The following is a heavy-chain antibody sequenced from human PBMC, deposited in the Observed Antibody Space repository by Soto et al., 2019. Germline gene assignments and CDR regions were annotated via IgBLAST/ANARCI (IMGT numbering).Heavy chain of an antibody. Sequence: GGSLRLSCAASGFTFSSYAMSWVRQAPGKGLEWVSAISGSGGSTYYADSVKGRFTISRDNSKNTLYLQMNSLRAEDTAVYYCAKDKAVAGDYCYYGMDVWGQGTTVTVSS. D-gene: IGHD6-19*01. V-gene: IGHV3-23*01. CDR3: AKDKAVAGDYCYYGMDV. CDR2: ISGSGGST. J-gene: IGHJ6*02. CDR1: GFTFSSYA.